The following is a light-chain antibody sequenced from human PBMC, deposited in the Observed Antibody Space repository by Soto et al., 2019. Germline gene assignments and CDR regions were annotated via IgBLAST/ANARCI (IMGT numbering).Light chain of an antibody. CDR2: KAS. Sequence: DMQMTQSPSTLSASVGDRVTITCRASQSISSWLAWYQQKAGKAPKLLIYKASSLESGVPSRFSGSGSGTEFILTISSLQPDDFATYYCQQYSTSYRTFGQGTRVEIK. CDR1: QSISSW. CDR3: QQYSTSYRT. J-gene: IGKJ1*01. V-gene: IGKV1-5*03.